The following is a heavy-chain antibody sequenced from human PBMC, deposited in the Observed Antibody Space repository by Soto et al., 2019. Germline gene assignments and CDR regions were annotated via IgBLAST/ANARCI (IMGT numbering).Heavy chain of an antibody. J-gene: IGHJ6*02. CDR1: GFSVSSSQ. CDR3: ARDYYRFNSGYGFSMDV. V-gene: IGHV3-53*05. D-gene: IGHD5-12*01. Sequence: GGSLRLSCAASGFSVSSSQMNWVRQAPGKGLEWVSVIYSGGTTYYAVSVKGRFTISRDNSKNTLYLQMNSLRAEDTAVYYCARDYYRFNSGYGFSMDVWGQGTTVTVSS. CDR2: IYSGGTT.